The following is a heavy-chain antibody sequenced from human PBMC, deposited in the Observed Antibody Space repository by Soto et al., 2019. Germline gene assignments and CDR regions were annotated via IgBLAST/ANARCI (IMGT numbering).Heavy chain of an antibody. CDR3: AKEGGLSGSYYISSSYYFDY. Sequence: PGGSLRLSCVASGFTFSSYGMHWVRQAPGKGLEWVAIISYDGSNTYYADSVKGRFTISRDNSKSTLYLQMNSLRAEDTSVYYCAKEGGLSGSYYISSSYYFDYWGQGT. D-gene: IGHD1-26*01. J-gene: IGHJ4*02. V-gene: IGHV3-30*18. CDR2: ISYDGSNT. CDR1: GFTFSSYG.